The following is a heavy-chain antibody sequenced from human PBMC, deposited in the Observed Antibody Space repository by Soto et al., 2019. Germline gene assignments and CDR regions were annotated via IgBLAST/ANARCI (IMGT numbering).Heavy chain of an antibody. CDR1: GASISSFY. D-gene: IGHD3-10*01. Sequence: SETLSLTCTGSGASISSFYWSWIRQPAGEGLEWIWRLYNIKSTNYKPSLKSRVTMSVNTTKHQISLKLSSVPAADTDVYYRARLSTGSSYLASWAAGIVVTSPQ. V-gene: IGHV4-4*07. J-gene: IGHJ4*02. CDR3: ARLSTGSSYLAS. CDR2: LYNIKST.